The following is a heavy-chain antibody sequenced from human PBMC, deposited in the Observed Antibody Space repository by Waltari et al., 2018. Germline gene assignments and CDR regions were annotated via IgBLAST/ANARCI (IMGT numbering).Heavy chain of an antibody. V-gene: IGHV1-46*01. J-gene: IGHJ3*02. CDR3: AREGDTAMRGAFDI. CDR1: GYTFTSYY. CDR2: INPSGGST. D-gene: IGHD5-18*01. Sequence: QVQLVQSGAEVKKPGASVKVSCKASGYTFTSYYMHWVRQAPGQGLEGRGIINPSGGSTSSAQKFQGRVTMTRDTSTSKVYMELSSLRSEDTAVYYCAREGDTAMRGAFDIWGQGTMVTVSS.